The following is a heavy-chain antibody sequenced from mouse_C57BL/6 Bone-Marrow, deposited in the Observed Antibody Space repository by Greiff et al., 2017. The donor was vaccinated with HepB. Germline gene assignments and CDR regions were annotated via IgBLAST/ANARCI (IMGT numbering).Heavy chain of an antibody. Sequence: QVQLQQPGAELVRPGSSVKLSCKASGYTFTSYWMHWVKQRPIQGLEWIGNIDPSDSETHYNQKFKDKATLTVDKSSSTAYMQLSSLTSEDSAVYYCARDRAYSTQGWYFDVWGTGTTVTVSS. D-gene: IGHD3-1*01. J-gene: IGHJ1*03. V-gene: IGHV1-52*01. CDR3: ARDRAYSTQGWYFDV. CDR2: IDPSDSET. CDR1: GYTFTSYW.